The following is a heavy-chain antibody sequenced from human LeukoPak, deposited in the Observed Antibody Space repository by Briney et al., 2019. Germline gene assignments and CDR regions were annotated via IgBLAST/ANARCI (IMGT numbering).Heavy chain of an antibody. CDR1: GFSFSTFG. CDR2: IWNDGSKK. Sequence: GGSLRLSCAASGFSFSTFGMHWARRAPGKGLEWVAVIWNDGSKKFYADSVKGRFTISRDNSQNTLYLQMNHLRVEDTAVYYCGRDSLGGDYWGQGTLVTVSS. D-gene: IGHD3-16*01. CDR3: GRDSLGGDY. J-gene: IGHJ4*02. V-gene: IGHV3-33*01.